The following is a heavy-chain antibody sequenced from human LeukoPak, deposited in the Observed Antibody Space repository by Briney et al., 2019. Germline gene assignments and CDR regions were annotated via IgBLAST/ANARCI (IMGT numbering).Heavy chain of an antibody. CDR2: INPNSGGT. CDR3: ARGPPTVVTNYYYYYGMDV. CDR1: GYTFTGYY. V-gene: IGHV1-2*04. Sequence: ASVKVSCKASGYTFTGYYMHWVRQAPGQGLEWMGWINPNSGGTNYAQKFQGWVTMTRDTSISTAYMELSRLRSDDTAVYYCARGPPTVVTNYYYYYGMDVWGQGTTVTAS. J-gene: IGHJ6*02. D-gene: IGHD4-23*01.